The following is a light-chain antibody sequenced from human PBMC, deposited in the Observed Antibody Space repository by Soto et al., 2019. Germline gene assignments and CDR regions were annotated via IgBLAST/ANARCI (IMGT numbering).Light chain of an antibody. Sequence: QSVLSQPPSASGTPGQRVTISCSGSTSNIGSNTVSWYQQLPQRAPKLLIFSNDQRPSGVPDRFSGSKSGTSASLAISVLQSEDEAEYFCATWADGLSSYVFGTGTKVTVL. CDR1: TSNIGSNT. CDR2: SND. J-gene: IGLJ1*01. V-gene: IGLV1-44*01. CDR3: ATWADGLSSYV.